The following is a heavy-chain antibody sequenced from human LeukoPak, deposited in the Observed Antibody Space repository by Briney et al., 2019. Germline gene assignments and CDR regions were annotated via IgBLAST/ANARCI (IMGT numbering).Heavy chain of an antibody. CDR1: GFTFSNYA. V-gene: IGHV3-23*01. CDR3: AKEIYYFDY. J-gene: IGHJ4*02. CDR2: ISGSGGST. Sequence: PGGSLRLSYAASGFTFSNYAMSWVRQAPGKGLEWVSTISGSGGSTHYADSVKGRFTISRDNSKNTLYLQMNSLRAEDTAVYYCAKEIYYFDYWGQGTLATVSS.